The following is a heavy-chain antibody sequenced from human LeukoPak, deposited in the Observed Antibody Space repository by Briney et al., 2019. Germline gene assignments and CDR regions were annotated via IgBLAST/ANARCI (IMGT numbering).Heavy chain of an antibody. CDR2: INHNGNVN. Sequence: RGSLRPSCVATGSPFSSYWMNWARQAPGKGLEWVATINHNGNVNYYVNSVNGRFTTSRDNAKNSLYLQMSIMRAEDTAVYFCARGGGLDVWGQGATVTVSS. CDR1: GSPFSSYW. J-gene: IGHJ6*02. V-gene: IGHV3-7*03. CDR3: ARGGGLDV. D-gene: IGHD1-26*01.